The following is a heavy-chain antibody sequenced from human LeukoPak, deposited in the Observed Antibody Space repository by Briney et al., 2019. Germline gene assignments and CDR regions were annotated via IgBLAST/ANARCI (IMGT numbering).Heavy chain of an antibody. D-gene: IGHD3-9*01. CDR3: ARGLNYDILTGPDAFDI. V-gene: IGHV1-69*05. CDR2: IIPFFGTT. Sequence: ASVKVSCKASGGIFNNYSISWVRQAPGQGLEWMGRIIPFFGTTNYAQKFQGRVTLTTDESTSTAYMELTSLRSEDTVVYYCARGLNYDILTGPDAFDIWGQGTMVTVSS. CDR1: GGIFNNYS. J-gene: IGHJ3*02.